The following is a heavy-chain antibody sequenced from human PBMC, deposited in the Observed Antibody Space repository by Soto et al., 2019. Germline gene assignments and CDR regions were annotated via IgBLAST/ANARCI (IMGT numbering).Heavy chain of an antibody. CDR2: ISYDGSNK. V-gene: IGHV3-30-3*01. Sequence: QVQLVESGGGVVQPGRSLRLSCAASGFTFSSYAMHWVRQAPGKGLEWVAVISYDGSNKYYADSVKGRFTISRDNSKNTLYLQMNSLRAEDTAVYYCARAGFDWLFRYFDYWGQGTLVTVSS. CDR3: ARAGFDWLFRYFDY. J-gene: IGHJ4*02. D-gene: IGHD3-9*01. CDR1: GFTFSSYA.